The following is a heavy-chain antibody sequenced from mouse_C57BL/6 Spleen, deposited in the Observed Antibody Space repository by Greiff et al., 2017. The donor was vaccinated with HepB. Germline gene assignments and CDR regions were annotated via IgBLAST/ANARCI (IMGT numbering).Heavy chain of an antibody. J-gene: IGHJ2*01. V-gene: IGHV1-82*01. Sequence: QVQLQQSGPELVKPGASVKISCKASGYAFSSSWMNWVKQRPGKGLEWIGRIYPGDGDTNYNGKFKGKATLTADKSSSTAYMQLSSLTSEDSAVYCCARYGYGSRGDYWGQGTTLTVSS. CDR3: ARYGYGSRGDY. CDR2: IYPGDGDT. CDR1: GYAFSSSW. D-gene: IGHD1-1*01.